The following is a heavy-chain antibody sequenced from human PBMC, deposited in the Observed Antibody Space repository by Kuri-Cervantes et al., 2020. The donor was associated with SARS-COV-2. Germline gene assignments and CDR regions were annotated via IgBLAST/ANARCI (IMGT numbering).Heavy chain of an antibody. J-gene: IGHJ3*02. D-gene: IGHD1-26*01. V-gene: IGHV4-28*01. CDR2: VYYSGST. CDR3: ARSLSTLRATNAFDI. Sequence: SETLSLTCAVSGYSITSRNWWSWIRQPPGKELEWIGYVYYSGSTNYNPSLKSRVTMSVDTSKNQFSLKLNSVTAVDSAVYYCARSLSTLRATNAFDIWSQGTMVTVSS. CDR1: GYSITSRNW.